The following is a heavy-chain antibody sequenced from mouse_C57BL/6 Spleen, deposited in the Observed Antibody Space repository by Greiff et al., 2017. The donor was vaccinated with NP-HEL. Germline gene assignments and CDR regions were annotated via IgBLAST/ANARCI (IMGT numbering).Heavy chain of an antibody. J-gene: IGHJ3*01. CDR2: ISDGGSYT. V-gene: IGHV5-4*01. CDR1: GFTFSSYA. CDR3: ARDGAKSSFAY. D-gene: IGHD3-1*01. Sequence: EVKLVESGGGLVKPGGSLKLSCAASGFTFSSYAMSWVRQTPEKRLEWVATISDGGSYTYYPDNVKGRFTISRDNAKNNLYLQMSHLKSEDTAMYYCARDGAKSSFAYWGQGTLVTVSA.